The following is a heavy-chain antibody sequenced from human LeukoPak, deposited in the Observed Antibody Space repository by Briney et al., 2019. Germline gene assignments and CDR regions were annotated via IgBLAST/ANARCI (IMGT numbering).Heavy chain of an antibody. V-gene: IGHV3-30-3*02. D-gene: IGHD2-21*01. CDR3: AKIASQGPDY. Sequence: LLGRSPRLSCAASGFTFSSYAMHWVRQAPGKGLEWVTVISYDGGNKYYADSVRGRFTISRDNSKNTLYLQMNSLRAEDTAMYYCAKIASQGPDYWGQGTLVTVSS. CDR2: ISYDGGNK. J-gene: IGHJ4*02. CDR1: GFTFSSYA.